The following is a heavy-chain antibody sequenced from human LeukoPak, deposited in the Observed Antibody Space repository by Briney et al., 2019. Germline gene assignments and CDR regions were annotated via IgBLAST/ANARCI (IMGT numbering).Heavy chain of an antibody. V-gene: IGHV3-23*01. CDR3: AKRGVVIRVILVGFHKEAYYFDS. CDR1: GFTVSSNY. D-gene: IGHD3-22*01. Sequence: GGSLRLSCAASGFTVSSNYMSWVRQAPGKGLEWVARISDSGGRTNYADSVKGRFTLSRDNPKNTLYLQMNSLRAEDTAVYFCAKRGVVIRVILVGFHKEAYYFDSWGQGALVTVSS. J-gene: IGHJ4*02. CDR2: ISDSGGRT.